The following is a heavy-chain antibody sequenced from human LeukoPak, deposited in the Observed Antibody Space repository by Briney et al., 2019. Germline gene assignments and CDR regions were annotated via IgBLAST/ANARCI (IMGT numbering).Heavy chain of an antibody. D-gene: IGHD3-10*01. CDR1: GFTFSSYA. J-gene: IGHJ6*02. Sequence: QPGGSLRLSCAASGFTFSSYAMSWVRQAPGKGLEWVSVIYSGGSTYYADSVKGRFTISRDNSKNTLYLQMNSLRAEDTAVYYCARDRGYYGSGSYYYYYGMDVWGQGTTVTVSS. V-gene: IGHV3-66*01. CDR2: IYSGGST. CDR3: ARDRGYYGSGSYYYYYGMDV.